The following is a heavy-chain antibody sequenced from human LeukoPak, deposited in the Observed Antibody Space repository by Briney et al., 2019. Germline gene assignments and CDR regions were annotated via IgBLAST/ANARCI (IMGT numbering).Heavy chain of an antibody. CDR2: INPDSGGT. J-gene: IGHJ4*02. V-gene: IGHV1-2*06. CDR1: GYTFTGYY. Sequence: GASVKVSCKASGYTFTGYYVYWVRQAPGQGLEWMGRINPDSGGTNYAQKFQGRVTMTRDTSISTANMELSRLRSDDTAVYYCATDNYGKDYWGQGTLVTVSS. D-gene: IGHD5-18*01. CDR3: ATDNYGKDY.